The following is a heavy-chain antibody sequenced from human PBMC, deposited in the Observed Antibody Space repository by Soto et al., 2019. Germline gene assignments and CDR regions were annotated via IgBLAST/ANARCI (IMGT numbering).Heavy chain of an antibody. CDR2: IYPGDSDT. CDR1: GYSFTSYW. CDR3: ARHRSLPSNWFDP. Sequence: XESLRLSCQCSGYSFTSYWIGWVLQMPGKGLEWMGTIYPGDSDTRYSPSFQGQVTISADKSISTAYLQWSSLKASDTAMYYCARHRSLPSNWFDPWGQGTLVTVSS. V-gene: IGHV5-51*01. J-gene: IGHJ5*02.